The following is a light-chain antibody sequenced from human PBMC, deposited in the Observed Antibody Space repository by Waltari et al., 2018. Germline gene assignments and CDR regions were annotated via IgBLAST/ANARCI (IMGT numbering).Light chain of an antibody. V-gene: IGKV4-1*01. Sequence: QSIIDTHNYKNYLAWYQQKPGQAPTLLIYGASTRESGVPDRFSGSGSGTDFTLTISSLQAEDVAVYYCQQHNRRRTFGQGTKVEIK. CDR1: QSIIDTHNYKNY. J-gene: IGKJ1*01. CDR2: GAS. CDR3: QQHNRRRT.